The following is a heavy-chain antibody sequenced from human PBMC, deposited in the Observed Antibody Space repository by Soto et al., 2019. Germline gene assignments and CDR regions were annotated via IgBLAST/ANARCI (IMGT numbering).Heavy chain of an antibody. J-gene: IGHJ6*02. V-gene: IGHV4-38-2*01. CDR2: TYHSGST. Sequence: NPSETLSLTCAVSGYSISSGYYWGWIRQPPGKGLEWIGSTYHSGSTYYNPSLKSRVTISVDTSKNQFSLKLSSVTAADTAVYYCARVAGGSITGDYYGMDVWGQGTTVTVSS. CDR3: ARVAGGSITGDYYGMDV. CDR1: GYSISSGYY. D-gene: IGHD3-10*01.